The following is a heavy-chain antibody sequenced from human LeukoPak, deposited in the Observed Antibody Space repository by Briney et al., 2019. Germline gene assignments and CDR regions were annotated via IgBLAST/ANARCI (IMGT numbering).Heavy chain of an antibody. CDR3: ARPSRSGIAAAGTFGY. CDR1: GFTFSSYG. D-gene: IGHD6-13*01. J-gene: IGHJ4*02. CDR2: FRDDGSNK. V-gene: IGHV3-30*02. Sequence: PGGSLRLSCAASGFTFSSYGMHWVRQAPGKGPGWVAFFRDDGSNKYYADSVKGRFTISRDNSKNTLYLQMNSLRAEDTAVYYCARPSRSGIAAAGTFGYWGQGTLVTVSS.